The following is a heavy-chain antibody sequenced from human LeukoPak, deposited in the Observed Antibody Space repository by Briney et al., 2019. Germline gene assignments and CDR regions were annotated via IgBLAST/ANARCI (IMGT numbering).Heavy chain of an antibody. D-gene: IGHD1-26*01. Sequence: PGGSLRLSCAASGFTFSSYWMSWVRQAPGRGLQWVASIKQDGSEIYYVDSVKGRFSISRDNDKNSLSLQMNSLRAEDTAVYYCARGHSGWWFWWFGAWGQGTLVTVSS. CDR3: ARGHSGWWFWWFGA. CDR1: GFTFSSYW. V-gene: IGHV3-7*04. CDR2: IKQDGSEI. J-gene: IGHJ5*02.